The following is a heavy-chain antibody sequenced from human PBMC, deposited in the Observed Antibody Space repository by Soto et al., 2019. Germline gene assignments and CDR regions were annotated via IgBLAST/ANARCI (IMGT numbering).Heavy chain of an antibody. J-gene: IGHJ6*02. D-gene: IGHD2-15*01. CDR1: GFNFADYA. CDR2: ISWDGGRI. V-gene: IGHV3-9*01. CDR3: AKVVVQATQPRYYFYGMDV. Sequence: EVQLVESGGGLVQPGRSLRLSCAASGFNFADYAMHWVRQPPGKGLEWVSGISWDGGRIGYADSVKGRFTISRDNAKKSLFLYMNSLRPEDTALYYCAKVVVQATQPRYYFYGMDVCGQGTTVTVSS.